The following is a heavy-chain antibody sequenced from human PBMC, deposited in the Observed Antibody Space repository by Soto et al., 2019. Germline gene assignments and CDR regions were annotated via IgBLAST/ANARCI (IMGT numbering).Heavy chain of an antibody. Sequence: SVKVSCKASGGTFSSYTISWVRQAPGQGLEWMGRIIPILGIANYAQKFQGRVTITADKSTSTAYMELSSLRSEDTAVYYCARDQGLRYFDWLLPFDYWGQGTLVTVSS. V-gene: IGHV1-69*04. CDR3: ARDQGLRYFDWLLPFDY. CDR2: IIPILGIA. J-gene: IGHJ4*02. D-gene: IGHD3-9*01. CDR1: GGTFSSYT.